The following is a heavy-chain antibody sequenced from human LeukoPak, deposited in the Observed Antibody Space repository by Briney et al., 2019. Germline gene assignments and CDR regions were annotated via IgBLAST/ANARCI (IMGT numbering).Heavy chain of an antibody. CDR1: GGSFSGDY. D-gene: IGHD6-13*01. CDR3: ARGLSLVAAGTGYSFDY. CDR2: IHHSGST. Sequence: SETLSLTCAVYGGSFSGDYWSWIRQPPGKGLEWIGEIHHSGSTNYNPSLKSRVTISVDTSKNQFSLKLTSVTAADTAVYYCARGLSLVAAGTGYSFDYWGQGTQVTVSS. V-gene: IGHV4-34*01. J-gene: IGHJ4*02.